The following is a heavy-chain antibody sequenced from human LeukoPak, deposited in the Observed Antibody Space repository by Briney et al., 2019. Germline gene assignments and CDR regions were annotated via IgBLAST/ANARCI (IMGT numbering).Heavy chain of an antibody. CDR1: GFTFSNAW. CDR3: ARRQYRSSWYYFDY. J-gene: IGHJ4*02. V-gene: IGHV3-74*01. CDR2: INSDGSTT. Sequence: PGGSLRLSCAASGFTFSNAWMSWVRQAPGKGLVWVSRINSDGSTTNYADSVKGRFTISRDNAKNTLYLQMNSLRAEDTAVYYCARRQYRSSWYYFDYWGQGTLVTVSS. D-gene: IGHD6-13*01.